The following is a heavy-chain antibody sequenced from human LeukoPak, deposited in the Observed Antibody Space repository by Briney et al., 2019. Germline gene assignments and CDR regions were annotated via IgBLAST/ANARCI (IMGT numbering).Heavy chain of an antibody. D-gene: IGHD3-3*01. V-gene: IGHV3-53*04. CDR3: AGNDFWSGYYIVR. Sequence: GGSLRLSCAASGFTVSSNYMSWVRQAPGKGLEWVSVIYSGGSTYYADSVKGRFTISRHNSKNTLYLQMNSLRAEDTAVYYCAGNDFWSGYYIVRWGRGTLVTVSS. CDR2: IYSGGST. J-gene: IGHJ4*02. CDR1: GFTVSSNY.